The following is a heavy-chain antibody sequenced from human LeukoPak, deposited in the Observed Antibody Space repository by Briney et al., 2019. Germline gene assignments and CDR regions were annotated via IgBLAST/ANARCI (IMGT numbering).Heavy chain of an antibody. CDR1: GFSFNSYA. J-gene: IGHJ6*02. Sequence: PGGSLRLSCVGSGFSFNSYAMSWVRQPPGKGLEWVSAITGDIGGAGRTYYGDSVKGRFIISRDNSKNTLSLQVSSLRVEDTAVYYCAKGVPGILYHGMDVWGQGTTVIVSS. CDR3: AKGVPGILYHGMDV. CDR2: ITGDIGGAGRT. V-gene: IGHV3-23*01. D-gene: IGHD2/OR15-2a*01.